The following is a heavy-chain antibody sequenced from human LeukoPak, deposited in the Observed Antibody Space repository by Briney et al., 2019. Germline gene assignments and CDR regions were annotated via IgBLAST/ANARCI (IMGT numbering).Heavy chain of an antibody. D-gene: IGHD3-22*01. J-gene: IGHJ5*02. CDR3: ARDPNYYYDSSGYYKNWFDP. V-gene: IGHV1-69*04. CDR1: GGTFSSYA. Sequence: SVKVSCKASGGTFSSYAISWVRQAPGLGLEWMGRIIPIFGIANYAQKFQGRVTITADKSTSTAYMELSSLGSEDTAVYYCARDPNYYYDSSGYYKNWFDPWGQGTLVTVSS. CDR2: IIPIFGIA.